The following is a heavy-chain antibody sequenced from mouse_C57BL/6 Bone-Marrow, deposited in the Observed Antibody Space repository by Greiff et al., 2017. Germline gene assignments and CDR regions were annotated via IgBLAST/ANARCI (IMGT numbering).Heavy chain of an antibody. CDR2: ISDGGSYT. D-gene: IGHD2-4*01. Sequence: EVQVVESGGGLVKPGGSLKLSCAASGFTFSSYAMSWVRQTPEKRLEWVATISDGGSYTYYPDNVKGRFTISRDNAKNNLYLQMSHLKSEDTAMYYCAREDYPFDYWGQGTTLTVSS. V-gene: IGHV5-4*01. CDR1: GFTFSSYA. J-gene: IGHJ2*01. CDR3: AREDYPFDY.